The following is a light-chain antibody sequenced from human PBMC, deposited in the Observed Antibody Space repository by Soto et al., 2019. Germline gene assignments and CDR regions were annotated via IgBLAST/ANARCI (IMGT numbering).Light chain of an antibody. J-gene: IGKJ4*01. V-gene: IGKV3D-15*01. CDR1: QSVDSN. Sequence: EIVMTQSPATLSVSPGDGATLSCRASQSVDSNLAWYQQKPGQTPRLLIYGASTRPTGIPARFSGSGSGTDFTLTISSLQSEDFAVYYCQQYNNWPLTFGGGTKVDIK. CDR2: GAS. CDR3: QQYNNWPLT.